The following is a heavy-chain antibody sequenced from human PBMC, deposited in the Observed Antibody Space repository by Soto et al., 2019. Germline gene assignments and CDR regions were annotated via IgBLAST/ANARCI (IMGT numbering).Heavy chain of an antibody. CDR2: IYWDDNN. V-gene: IGHV2-5*02. Sequence: QITLKESGPTLVKPTQTLTLTCTFSGFSLTSTAVGVNWIRQPPGKALEWLALIYWDDNNQYNPSLKSRLTVTKDTSKTPVVLTMTNMDPVDTATYYCAHGSGWLSDYWGQGTLVTVSS. D-gene: IGHD6-19*01. J-gene: IGHJ4*02. CDR1: GFSLTSTAVG. CDR3: AHGSGWLSDY.